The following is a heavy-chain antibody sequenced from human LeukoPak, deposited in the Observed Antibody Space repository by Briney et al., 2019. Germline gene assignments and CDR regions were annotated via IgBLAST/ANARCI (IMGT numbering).Heavy chain of an antibody. CDR2: ISAYNGNT. CDR3: ARDSLSSGRDPTFRY. D-gene: IGHD6-19*01. V-gene: IGHV1-18*01. CDR1: GYTFTSYG. Sequence: ASVKVSCKASGYTFTSYGISWVRQAPGQGLEWMGWISAYNGNTNYAQKLQGRVTMTTDTSTSTAYMELRSLRSDDTAVYYCARDSLSSGRDPTFRYWGQGPLVTVSS. J-gene: IGHJ4*02.